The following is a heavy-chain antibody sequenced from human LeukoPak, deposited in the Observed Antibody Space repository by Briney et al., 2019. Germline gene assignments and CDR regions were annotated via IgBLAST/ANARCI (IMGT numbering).Heavy chain of an antibody. V-gene: IGHV3-21*04. D-gene: IGHD6-19*01. CDR3: AKFRADSSGWPFDY. Sequence: GGSLRLSCAASEFSFSSHSMNWVRQAPGKGLEWVSTTNSSGDYTCYADSVKGRFTISRDNAKNSLYLQMNSLRAEDTAIYYCAKFRADSSGWPFDYWGQGTLVTVSS. CDR1: EFSFSSHS. J-gene: IGHJ4*02. CDR2: TNSSGDYT.